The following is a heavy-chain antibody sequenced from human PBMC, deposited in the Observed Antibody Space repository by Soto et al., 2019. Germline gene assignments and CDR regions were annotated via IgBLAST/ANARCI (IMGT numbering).Heavy chain of an antibody. D-gene: IGHD3-16*01. V-gene: IGHV1-3*01. CDR3: ARGLRLLNWFDP. Sequence: ASVKVSCKASGYTFTSYAMHLVRQAPVQILELIVWINAGNFNTKDSQKFQGRCTITMYTSAITAYMELVMLRSEYTSVYYCARGLRLLNWFDPWGQGTMVTVSS. J-gene: IGHJ5*02. CDR2: INAGNFNT. CDR1: GYTFTSYA.